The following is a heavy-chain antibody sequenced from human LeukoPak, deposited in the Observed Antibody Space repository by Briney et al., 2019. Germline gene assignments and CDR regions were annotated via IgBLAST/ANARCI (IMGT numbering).Heavy chain of an antibody. CDR1: GYTFTRSW. Sequence: GESLKISCQVSGYTFTRSWIGWVRQMHGKGLGWLGVIYPDDSDTRYSPSLHGQVTISAEKFIKTAYLQWSSLNVSDTAIYYCARHTPGNRGRRRIDYWGQGTLVTVSS. V-gene: IGHV5-51*01. CDR3: ARHTPGNRGRRRIDY. J-gene: IGHJ4*02. CDR2: IYPDDSDT. D-gene: IGHD1-26*01.